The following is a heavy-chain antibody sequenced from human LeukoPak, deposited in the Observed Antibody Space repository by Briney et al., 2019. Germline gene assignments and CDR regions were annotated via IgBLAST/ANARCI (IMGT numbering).Heavy chain of an antibody. CDR2: INSDGTGT. CDR3: AREGTYSNGPDY. D-gene: IGHD3-22*01. Sequence: GGPLRLSCAASGFTFSSHWMHWVRQAPGKGLVWVSRINSDGTGTTYADSVKGRFTISRDNAKNTLYLQMNSLRVEDMAVFHCAREGTYSNGPDYWGQGTLVTVSS. V-gene: IGHV3-74*01. CDR1: GFTFSSHW. J-gene: IGHJ4*02.